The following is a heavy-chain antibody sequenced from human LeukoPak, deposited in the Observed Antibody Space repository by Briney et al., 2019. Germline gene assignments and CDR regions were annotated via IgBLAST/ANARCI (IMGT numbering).Heavy chain of an antibody. Sequence: SVKVSCKASGYTFTSYYMHWVRQAPGQGLEWMGGIIPIFGTANYAQKFQGRVTITADESTSTAYMELSSLRSEDTAVYYCARKRNLNYYDSSGYYINWGQGTLVTVSS. CDR1: GYTFTSYY. J-gene: IGHJ4*02. CDR3: ARKRNLNYYDSSGYYIN. V-gene: IGHV1-69*13. D-gene: IGHD3-22*01. CDR2: IIPIFGTA.